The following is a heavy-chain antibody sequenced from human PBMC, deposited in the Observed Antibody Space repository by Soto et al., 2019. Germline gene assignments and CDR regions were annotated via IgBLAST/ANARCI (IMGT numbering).Heavy chain of an antibody. J-gene: IGHJ4*02. Sequence: QVQLQESGPGLVKPSGTLSLTCAVSGDSISSSNWWSWVRQPPGKGLEWIGEIYHSGSTNYNPSLKSRVTTPVDKSKNQFSLKRSSVTAADTAVYYCARASCSGGTCNPYYWGQGTLVTVSS. D-gene: IGHD2-15*01. CDR1: GDSISSSNW. CDR3: ARASCSGGTCNPYY. CDR2: IYHSGST. V-gene: IGHV4-4*02.